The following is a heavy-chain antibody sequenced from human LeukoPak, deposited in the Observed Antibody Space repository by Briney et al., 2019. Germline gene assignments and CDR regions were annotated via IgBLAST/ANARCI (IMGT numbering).Heavy chain of an antibody. CDR3: ARLSQIQAAAGTCDY. Sequence: GESLKISCKGSGYSFSNYWIGWVRQMPGKGLEWMGIIYPGDSDTTYSPSFQGQVTISADKSISTAYLQWSSLMASDTAMYYCARLSQIQAAAGTCDYWGQGTLVTVSS. J-gene: IGHJ4*02. V-gene: IGHV5-51*01. D-gene: IGHD6-13*01. CDR2: IYPGDSDT. CDR1: GYSFSNYW.